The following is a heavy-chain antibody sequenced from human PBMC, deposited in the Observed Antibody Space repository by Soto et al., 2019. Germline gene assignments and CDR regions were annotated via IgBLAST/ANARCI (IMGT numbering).Heavy chain of an antibody. J-gene: IGHJ5*02. CDR2: HYSGGST. D-gene: IGHD1-26*01. V-gene: IGHV3-53*01. Sequence: PGGSLSLSCAISGFSVSSNYLSWVRQAPGKGLEWVSVHYSGGSTYYADSVQGRFTISRDTSNNTLYLQMRRVRAEDTAVYFCARHRHPRGTVGATSPLDPWGQGTQVTVSS. CDR3: ARHRHPRGTVGATSPLDP. CDR1: GFSVSSNY.